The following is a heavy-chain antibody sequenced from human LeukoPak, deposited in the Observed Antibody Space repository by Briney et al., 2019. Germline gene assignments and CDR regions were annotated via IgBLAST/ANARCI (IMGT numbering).Heavy chain of an antibody. J-gene: IGHJ4*02. Sequence: GRSLRLSCAASGFTFSNYAMSWVRQAPGKRLEWVSGISGSGGSTYYADSVGRFSISRDNSNNTLYLQMTSLRAEDTAVYYCAKEGRGMGAATIDYWGQGTLVTVSS. CDR3: AKEGRGMGAATIDY. V-gene: IGHV3-23*01. D-gene: IGHD1-26*01. CDR2: ISGSGGST. CDR1: GFTFSNYA.